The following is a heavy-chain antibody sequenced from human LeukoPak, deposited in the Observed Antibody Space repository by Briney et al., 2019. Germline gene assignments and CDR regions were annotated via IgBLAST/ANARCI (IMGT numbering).Heavy chain of an antibody. CDR1: GVSISSSSYS. Sequence: PSETLSLTCTVSGVSISSSSYSCGWLRQPPGKGLEWIGSIYHSGSTYYNPSLKSRVTLSVETSKNQFSLKLSSVTAADTAVYYCAGSTYDNWFDPWGQGTLVTVSS. CDR2: IYHSGST. V-gene: IGHV4-39*01. CDR3: AGSTYDNWFDP. D-gene: IGHD2-8*01. J-gene: IGHJ5*02.